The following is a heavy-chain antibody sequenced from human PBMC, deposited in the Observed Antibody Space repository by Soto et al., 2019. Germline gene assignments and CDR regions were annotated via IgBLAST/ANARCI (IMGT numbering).Heavy chain of an antibody. CDR1: GFTFSIYA. CDR3: AKVGGSSWSKLKYFDY. D-gene: IGHD6-13*01. Sequence: GGSLRLSCAASGFTFSIYAMSWVRQAPGKGLEWVSAISGSGGSTYYADSVKGRFTISRDNSKNTLYLQMNSLRAEDTAVYYCAKVGGSSWSKLKYFDYWGQGTLVTVSS. J-gene: IGHJ4*02. CDR2: ISGSGGST. V-gene: IGHV3-23*01.